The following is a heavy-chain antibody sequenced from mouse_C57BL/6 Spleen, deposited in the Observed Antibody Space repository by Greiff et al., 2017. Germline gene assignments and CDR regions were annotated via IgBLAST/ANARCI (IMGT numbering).Heavy chain of an antibody. CDR3: ARHEEPYYDYDVGYFDY. J-gene: IGHJ2*01. CDR1: GYTFTEYT. D-gene: IGHD2-4*01. Sequence: VQLVESGAELVKPGASVKLSCKASGYTFTEYTIHWVKQRSGQGLEWIGWFYPGSGSIKYNEKFKDKATLTADKSSSTVYMELSRLTSEDSAVYFCARHEEPYYDYDVGYFDYWGQGTTLTVSS. CDR2: FYPGSGSI. V-gene: IGHV1-62-2*01.